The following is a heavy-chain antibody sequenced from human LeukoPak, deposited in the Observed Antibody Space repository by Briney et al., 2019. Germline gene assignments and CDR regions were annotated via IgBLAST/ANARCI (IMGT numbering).Heavy chain of an antibody. CDR1: GFTFSSFS. Sequence: TGGSLRLSCAAFGFTFSSFSMTWVRQAPGKGLEWVSSVIGSSGNTYYADSVKGRFSIFRDNSRNILYLQMNSLRAEDTAVYYCARGAAGPDNWGQGTPVTVSS. D-gene: IGHD6-13*01. V-gene: IGHV3-23*01. CDR2: VIGSSGNT. CDR3: ARGAAGPDN. J-gene: IGHJ4*02.